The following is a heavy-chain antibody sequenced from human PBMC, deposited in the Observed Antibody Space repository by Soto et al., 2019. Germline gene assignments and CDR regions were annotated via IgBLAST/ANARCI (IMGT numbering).Heavy chain of an antibody. J-gene: IGHJ5*02. CDR1: GFTFSSYA. CDR3: ARPHTLSIAARANWFDP. V-gene: IGHV3-30*04. CDR2: ISYDGSNK. D-gene: IGHD6-6*01. Sequence: GGSLRLSCAVSGFTFSSYAMHWVRQAPGKGLEWVAVISYDGSNKYYADSVKGRFTISRDNSKNTLYLQMNSLRAEDTAVYYCARPHTLSIAARANWFDPWGQGTLVTVSS.